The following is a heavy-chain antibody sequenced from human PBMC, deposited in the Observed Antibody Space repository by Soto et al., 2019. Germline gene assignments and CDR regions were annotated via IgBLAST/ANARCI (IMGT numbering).Heavy chain of an antibody. V-gene: IGHV1-2*02. J-gene: IGHJ3*02. CDR2: IYPHSGGT. CDR1: GYSFTGYF. Sequence: QVQLVQSGAEVKKPGASVKVSCKASGYSFTGYFMHWVRQAPGQGLEWMGWIYPHSGGTNYAQKFQGRVTMTWDTSISTAYMDVSGLTSDDTAVYYCARRGTGDALDIWGQGTMVTVSS. D-gene: IGHD2-8*02. CDR3: ARRGTGDALDI.